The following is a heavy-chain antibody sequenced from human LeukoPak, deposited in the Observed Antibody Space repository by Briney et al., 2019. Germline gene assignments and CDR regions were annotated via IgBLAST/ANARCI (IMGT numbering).Heavy chain of an antibody. J-gene: IGHJ4*02. CDR3: TRHDYGDHDY. V-gene: IGHV3-30*02. CDR1: GFTFSRYG. CDR2: IRFDGSNK. D-gene: IGHD4-17*01. Sequence: GGSLRLSCAASGFTFSRYGMHWVRQAPGKGLEWVAFIRFDGSNKYYADSVKGRFTVSRDNSKNTLYLQMNSLRPEDTAVYYCTRHDYGDHDYWGQGTLVTVSS.